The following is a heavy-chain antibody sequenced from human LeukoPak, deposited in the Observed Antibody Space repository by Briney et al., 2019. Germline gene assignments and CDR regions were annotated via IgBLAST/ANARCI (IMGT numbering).Heavy chain of an antibody. D-gene: IGHD1-26*01. CDR3: ARGAAGYVGASSFDY. V-gene: IGHV3-21*01. Sequence: GGSLRLSCAASGFTFSSYSMNWVRQAPGKGLEWVSSISSSTTYISYADSVKGRFTISRDNAKNSLYLQMNSLRAEDTAVYYCARGAAGYVGASSFDYWGQGTRVTVSS. CDR1: GFTFSSYS. J-gene: IGHJ4*02. CDR2: ISSSTTYI.